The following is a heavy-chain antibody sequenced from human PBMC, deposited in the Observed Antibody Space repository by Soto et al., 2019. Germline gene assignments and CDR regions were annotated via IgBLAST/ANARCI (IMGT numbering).Heavy chain of an antibody. Sequence: EVQLVESGGDLVQLGGSLRLSCAASGFTFNTYWMTWARQAPGKGLEWVATIKEDGSEKYYGDSVKGRFTISRDNAKNSVFLQMHSLRAEDTAVYYFVRARIDYWGQGILVTVSP. V-gene: IGHV3-7*03. CDR1: GFTFNTYW. CDR3: VRARIDY. J-gene: IGHJ4*02. CDR2: IKEDGSEK.